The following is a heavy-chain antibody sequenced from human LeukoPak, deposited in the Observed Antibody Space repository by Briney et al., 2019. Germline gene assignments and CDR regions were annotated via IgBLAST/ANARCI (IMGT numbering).Heavy chain of an antibody. CDR1: GFTFADYA. J-gene: IGHJ4*02. CDR2: IRSKAYGGTT. V-gene: IGHV3-49*04. D-gene: IGHD6-19*01. CDR3: TRGCRQWAVAGTKYYFDC. Sequence: GVSVRLSCTTSGFTFADYAMGWVRQAPGKGLEWVGFIRSKAYGGTTEYAASVKGRFTVSRDDSKSIAYLQMNSLKTEDTALYYCTRGCRQWAVAGTKYYFDCWGQGTLVTVSS.